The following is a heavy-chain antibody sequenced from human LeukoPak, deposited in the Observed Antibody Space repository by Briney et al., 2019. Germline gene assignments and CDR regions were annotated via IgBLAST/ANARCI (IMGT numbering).Heavy chain of an antibody. V-gene: IGHV3-7*01. CDR1: GFPFSSYW. CDR3: ARVGASHI. D-gene: IGHD1-26*01. CDR2: IKEDGSEK. Sequence: GESLKISCAASGFPFSSYWMTWVRRAPGKGLEWVANIKEDGSEKYYVDSVKGRFTVSRDNAKNSLYLQMNSLRVEDTAVYYCARVGASHIWGQGTMVTVSS. J-gene: IGHJ3*02.